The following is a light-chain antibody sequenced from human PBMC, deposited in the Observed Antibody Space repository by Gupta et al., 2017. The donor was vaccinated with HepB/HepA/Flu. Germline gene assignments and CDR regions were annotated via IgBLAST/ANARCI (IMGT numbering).Light chain of an antibody. V-gene: IGLV2-23*02. Sequence: SALTQPASVSGSPGQSIAISCTGTSSDVENYNLVSWYQQHPGKAPKLMIFEVSQRPSGVSNRFSGSKSGNTASLTISGLQAEDEADYFCCSYAGSSTVVFGGGTKLTVL. CDR1: SSDVENYNL. CDR3: CSYAGSSTVV. J-gene: IGLJ2*01. CDR2: EVS.